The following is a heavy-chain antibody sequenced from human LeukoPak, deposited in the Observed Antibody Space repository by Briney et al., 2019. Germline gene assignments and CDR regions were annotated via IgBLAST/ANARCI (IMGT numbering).Heavy chain of an antibody. CDR3: ARDRDSSGWYEGFDY. J-gene: IGHJ4*02. D-gene: IGHD6-19*01. V-gene: IGHV3-21*01. Sequence: GGSLRLSCVGSGFTFSSFRMTWVRQTPGKGLEWVSWIDSSSSQIDYEDSLQGRFTISRDNAKNTLYLQMNSLRADDAAVYYCARDRDSSGWYEGFDYWGQGTLVTVSS. CDR1: GFTFSSFR. CDR2: IDSSSSQI.